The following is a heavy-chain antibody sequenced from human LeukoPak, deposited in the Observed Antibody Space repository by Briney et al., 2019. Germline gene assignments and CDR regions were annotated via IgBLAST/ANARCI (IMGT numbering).Heavy chain of an antibody. J-gene: IGHJ4*02. Sequence: HPGGSLRLSCTVSGFTFSNYAMSWVRQAPGKGLEWVTTISGSGGNTYYADSVKGPFPISRDNSKNTLYVQMNSLRAEDTAVYYCAKTPYCTNGICYTRYFFDYWGQGTLVTVSS. CDR1: GFTFSNYA. CDR3: AKTPYCTNGICYTRYFFDY. D-gene: IGHD2-8*01. V-gene: IGHV3-23*01. CDR2: ISGSGGNT.